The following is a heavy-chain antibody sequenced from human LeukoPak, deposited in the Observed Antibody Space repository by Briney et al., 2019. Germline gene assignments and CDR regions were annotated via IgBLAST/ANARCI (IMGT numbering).Heavy chain of an antibody. CDR3: VRDRGTYRPIDY. CDR1: GFTFVSHA. J-gene: IGHJ4*02. Sequence: GGSLRLSCGVSGFTFVSHAMNWVRQAPGKGLEWISFINHGGSIVYYADSVKGRFTISRDNAQNSLYLQMNSLRAEDTAIYYCVRDRGTYRPIDYWGQGTLVTVSS. V-gene: IGHV3-48*03. CDR2: INHGGSIV. D-gene: IGHD1-26*01.